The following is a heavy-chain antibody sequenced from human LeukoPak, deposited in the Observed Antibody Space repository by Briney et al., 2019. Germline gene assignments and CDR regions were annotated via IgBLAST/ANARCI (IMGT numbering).Heavy chain of an antibody. V-gene: IGHV1-8*01. CDR2: MNPNSGNT. CDR1: GYTFTTYD. CDR3: ARGDVEMATIWWFDY. J-gene: IGHJ4*02. Sequence: ASVKVSCKASGYTFTTYDINWVRQATGQGLEWMGWMNPNSGNTGYAQKFQGRVTMTRNTSISTAYMELSSLRSEDTAVYYCARGDVEMATIWWFDYWGQGTLVTVSS. D-gene: IGHD5-24*01.